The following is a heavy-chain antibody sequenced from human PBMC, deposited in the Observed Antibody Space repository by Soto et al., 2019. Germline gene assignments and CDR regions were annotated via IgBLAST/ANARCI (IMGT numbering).Heavy chain of an antibody. Sequence: GGSLRLSCAASGFTFSSYGMHWVRQAPGKGLEWVAVISYDGSNKYYADSVKGRFTISRDNSKNTLYLQMNSLRAEDTAVYYCAKELSYCSGGSCYYYYYGMDVWGQGTTVTVSS. CDR3: AKELSYCSGGSCYYYYYGMDV. D-gene: IGHD2-15*01. CDR1: GFTFSSYG. J-gene: IGHJ6*02. CDR2: ISYDGSNK. V-gene: IGHV3-30*18.